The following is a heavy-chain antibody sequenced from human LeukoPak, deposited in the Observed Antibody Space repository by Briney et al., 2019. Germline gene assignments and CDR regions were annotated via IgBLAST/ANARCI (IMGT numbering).Heavy chain of an antibody. CDR3: ARDHDGKDC. D-gene: IGHD1-1*01. CDR1: GFTFSSEW. J-gene: IGHJ4*02. Sequence: GGSLRLSCVASGFTFSSEWMSWVRQAPGNGLEWVTNINQDGSQKYYEDSVKGRFTVSRDNAKNSLYLHMNGLRADDTAIYYCARDHDGKDCWGQGTLVTVSS. V-gene: IGHV3-7*01. CDR2: INQDGSQK.